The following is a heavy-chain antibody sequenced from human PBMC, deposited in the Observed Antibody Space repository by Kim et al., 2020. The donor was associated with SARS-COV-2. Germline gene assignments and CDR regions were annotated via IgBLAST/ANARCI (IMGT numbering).Heavy chain of an antibody. J-gene: IGHJ6*03. CDR3: ARIPRGGYEPPYYYYYMDV. D-gene: IGHD5-12*01. CDR1: GGSISSYY. V-gene: IGHV4-59*08. Sequence: SETLSLTCTVSGGSISSYYWSWIRQPPGKGLEWIGYIYYSGSTNYNPSLKSRVTISVDTSKNQFSLKLSSVTAADTAVYYCARIPRGGYEPPYYYYYMDVWGKGTTVTVSS. CDR2: IYYSGST.